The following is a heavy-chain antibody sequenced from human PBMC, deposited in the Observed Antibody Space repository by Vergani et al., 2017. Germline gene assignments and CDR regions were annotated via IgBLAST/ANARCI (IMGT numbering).Heavy chain of an antibody. CDR2: MSPDSGNR. D-gene: IGHD4-11*01. CDR1: GYSFTSHD. V-gene: IGHV1-8*01. Sequence: QVPLVQSGAEVKKPGASVKVSCAASGYSFTSHDIYWVRQAPGQGLECMGWMSPDSGNRGFAQNFQGRISMTRNTSINTAYMELSILTSEDTAIYYCARDYSNNNYFDPWGQGTLVTVSS. CDR3: ARDYSNNNYFDP. J-gene: IGHJ5*02.